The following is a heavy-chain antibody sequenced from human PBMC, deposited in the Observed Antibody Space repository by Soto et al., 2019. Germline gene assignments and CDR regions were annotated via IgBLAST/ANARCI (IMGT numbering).Heavy chain of an antibody. CDR1: GGTFSSYA. CDR2: IIPIFGTA. D-gene: IGHD6-6*01. Sequence: SVKVSCKASGGTFSSYAISWVRQAPGQGLEWMGGIIPIFGTANYAQKLQGRVTITADKSTSAAYMELSSLRSEDTAVYYCARERERYSSSFLFDYWGQGTLVTVS. V-gene: IGHV1-69*06. J-gene: IGHJ4*02. CDR3: ARERERYSSSFLFDY.